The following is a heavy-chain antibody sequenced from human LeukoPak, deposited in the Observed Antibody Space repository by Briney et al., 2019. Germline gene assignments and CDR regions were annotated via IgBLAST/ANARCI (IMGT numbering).Heavy chain of an antibody. J-gene: IGHJ5*02. Sequence: SETLSLTCTVSGGSISSYYWSWIRQPAGKGLEWIRRIYTSGSTNYNPSLKSRVTMSVDTSKNQFSLKLSSVTAADTAVYYCARDPRYCSSTSCFDWFDPWGQGTLVTVSS. D-gene: IGHD2-2*01. V-gene: IGHV4-4*07. CDR2: IYTSGST. CDR1: GGSISSYY. CDR3: ARDPRYCSSTSCFDWFDP.